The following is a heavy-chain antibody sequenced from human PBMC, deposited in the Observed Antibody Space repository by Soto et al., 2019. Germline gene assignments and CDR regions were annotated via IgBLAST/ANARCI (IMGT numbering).Heavy chain of an antibody. J-gene: IGHJ4*02. V-gene: IGHV4-31*03. D-gene: IGHD3-10*01. CDR2: IYFTGNT. Sequence: SETLSLTCTVSGASINSGGYYWNWVRLLPGRGLEWIGYIYFTGNTYYNPSLESRVTISLDTPQNQFSLELNSVSAAETAVYYCVSGDAWGVILAYCRQGALVTVSS. CDR1: GASINSGGYY. CDR3: VSGDAWGVILAY.